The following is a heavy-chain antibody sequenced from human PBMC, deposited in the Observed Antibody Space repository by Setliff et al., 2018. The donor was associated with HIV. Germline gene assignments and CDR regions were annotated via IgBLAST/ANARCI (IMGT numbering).Heavy chain of an antibody. V-gene: IGHV4-34*01. Sequence: PSETLSLTCAVYGGSFSGYDWSWIRQPPGKGLEWIGEINHSGSTNYNPSLKSRVTISVDTSKNQFSLKLSSVTAADTAVYYCARMGIVVVVAAPNWYFDLWGRGTLVTVSS. D-gene: IGHD2-15*01. J-gene: IGHJ2*01. CDR3: ARMGIVVVVAAPNWYFDL. CDR1: GGSFSGYD. CDR2: INHSGST.